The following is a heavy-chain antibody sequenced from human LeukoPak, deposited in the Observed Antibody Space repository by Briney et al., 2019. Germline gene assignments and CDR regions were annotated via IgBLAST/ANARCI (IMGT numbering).Heavy chain of an antibody. J-gene: IGHJ4*02. Sequence: SVKVSCKASGGTFSSYAISWVRQAPGQGLEWMGGIIPIFGTANYAQKFQGRVTITTDEFTSTAYMELSSLGSEDTAVFYCARDRPRTKDSSGYYPYYFDYWGQGTLVTVSS. V-gene: IGHV1-69*05. CDR2: IIPIFGTA. CDR1: GGTFSSYA. CDR3: ARDRPRTKDSSGYYPYYFDY. D-gene: IGHD3-22*01.